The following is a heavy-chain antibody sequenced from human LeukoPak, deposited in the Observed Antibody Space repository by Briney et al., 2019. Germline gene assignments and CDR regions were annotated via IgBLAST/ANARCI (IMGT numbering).Heavy chain of an antibody. D-gene: IGHD2-15*01. V-gene: IGHV5-51*01. CDR2: IYPGDSDT. CDR3: ARHSATCSGGSCQPGWFDP. CDR1: GYTFFTYW. Sequence: GESLKIFCKGSGYTFFTYWIGWVRQMPGKGLEWMGIIYPGDSDTRYSPSFQGQVTISADKSISTAYLQWSSLKASDTAMYYCARHSATCSGGSCQPGWFDPWGQGTLVTVSS. J-gene: IGHJ5*02.